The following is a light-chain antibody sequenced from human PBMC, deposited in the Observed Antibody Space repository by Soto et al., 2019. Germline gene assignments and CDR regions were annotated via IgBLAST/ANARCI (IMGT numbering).Light chain of an antibody. Sequence: IQLTQSPSSLSASVGDRVTITCRASQGISSYLAWYQQKPGKAPKLLIYAASTLQSGVPSMFSGSGSGTDFTITISSLQHEDFATYYCQQLNSYPRTFGPGTKVDIK. V-gene: IGKV1-9*01. J-gene: IGKJ3*01. CDR1: QGISSY. CDR2: AAS. CDR3: QQLNSYPRT.